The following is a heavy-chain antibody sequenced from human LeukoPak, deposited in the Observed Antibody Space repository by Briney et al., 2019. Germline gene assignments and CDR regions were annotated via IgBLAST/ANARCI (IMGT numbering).Heavy chain of an antibody. D-gene: IGHD2-15*01. J-gene: IGHJ4*02. CDR3: AKAPVTTCRGAFCYPFDY. CDR2: ISGSGGST. CDR1: GFTFSSYG. Sequence: GGSLRLSCAASGFTFSSYGMSWVRQAPGKGLEWVSAISGSGGSTYYADSVKGRFTISRDSSKNTLFLQMNRLRPEDAAVYYCAKAPVTTCRGAFCYPFDYWGLGTLVTVSS. V-gene: IGHV3-23*01.